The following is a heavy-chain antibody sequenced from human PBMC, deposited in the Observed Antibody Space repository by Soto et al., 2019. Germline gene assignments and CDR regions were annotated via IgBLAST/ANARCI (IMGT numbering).Heavy chain of an antibody. J-gene: IGHJ4*02. CDR1: GFTFKTYS. D-gene: IGHD1-1*01. Sequence: EVQLVESGGGLVQPGGSLRLSCAASGFTFKTYSMNWVRQAPGKGLEWVSYISETSIAIYYRDSVKGRFTISRDNAKNTLYLQMNSLRYEDTAVYYCATLQLGREEVFDSWGQGTLVTVSS. V-gene: IGHV3-48*02. CDR2: ISETSIAI. CDR3: ATLQLGREEVFDS.